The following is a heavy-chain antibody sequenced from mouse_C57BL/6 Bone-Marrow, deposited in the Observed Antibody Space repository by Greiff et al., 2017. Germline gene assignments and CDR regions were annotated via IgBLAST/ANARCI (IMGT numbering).Heavy chain of an antibody. J-gene: IGHJ2*01. CDR3: ARGGWFPDY. CDR1: GYAFTNYL. D-gene: IGHD2-3*01. Sequence: VQLQQSGAELVRPGTSVKVSCKASGYAFTNYLIEWVKQRPGQGLEWIGVLNPGSGGTNYNEKFKGKATLTADKSSSTAYMQLSSLTSEDSAVYFCARGGWFPDYWGQGTTLTVSS. CDR2: LNPGSGGT. V-gene: IGHV1-54*01.